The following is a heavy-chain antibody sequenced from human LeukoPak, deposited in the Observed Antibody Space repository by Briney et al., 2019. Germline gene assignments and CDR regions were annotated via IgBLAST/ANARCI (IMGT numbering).Heavy chain of an antibody. J-gene: IGHJ4*02. CDR3: ARATYYGSSENHHIDY. CDR1: GGSFSGYY. Sequence: PSETLSLTCAVYGGSFSGYYWSWIRQPPGKGLEWIGEINHSGSTNYNPSLKSRVTMSVDTSKNQLSLRLSSATAADTAVYYCARATYYGSSENHHIDYWGQGTLVTVSS. CDR2: INHSGST. V-gene: IGHV4-34*01. D-gene: IGHD3-22*01.